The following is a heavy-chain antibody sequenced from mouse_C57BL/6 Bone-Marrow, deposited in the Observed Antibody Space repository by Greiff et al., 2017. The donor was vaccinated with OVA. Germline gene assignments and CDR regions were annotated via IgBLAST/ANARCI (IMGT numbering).Heavy chain of an antibody. CDR3: ARHGDYGSFFDY. J-gene: IGHJ2*01. CDR1: GFTFSSYG. CDR2: ISSGGSYT. V-gene: IGHV5-6*01. D-gene: IGHD1-1*01. Sequence: EVKLMESGGDLVKPGGSLKLSCAASGFTFSSYGMSWVRQTPDKRLEWVATISSGGSYTYYPDSVKGRFTISRDNAKNTLYLQMSSLKSEDTAMDYCARHGDYGSFFDYWGQGTTLTGSS.